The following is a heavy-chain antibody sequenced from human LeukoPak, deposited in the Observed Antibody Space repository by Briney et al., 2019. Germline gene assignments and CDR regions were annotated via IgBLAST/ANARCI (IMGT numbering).Heavy chain of an antibody. CDR2: INTNTGNP. J-gene: IGHJ4*02. D-gene: IGHD2-15*01. Sequence: GASVKVSCKASGYTFTSYAMNWVREAPGQGLEWMGWINTNTGNPTYAQGLTGRFVFSLDTSVSTAYLQISSLKAEDTAVYYCAIWYCSGGRCYSNARTFDCWGQGTRVTVSS. CDR1: GYTFTSYA. V-gene: IGHV7-4-1*02. CDR3: AIWYCSGGRCYSNARTFDC.